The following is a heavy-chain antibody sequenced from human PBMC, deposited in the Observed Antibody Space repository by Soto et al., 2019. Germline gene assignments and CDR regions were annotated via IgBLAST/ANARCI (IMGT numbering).Heavy chain of an antibody. CDR2: ISWNSGSI. Sequence: DVQLVESGGGLVQPGRSLRLSCAASGFTFDDYAMHWVRQAPGKGLEWVSGISWNSGSIGYADSVKGRFTISRDNAKNSLYLQMNSLRAEDTALYYCAKDVSPYTVTLVWGAFDIWGQGTMVTVSS. D-gene: IGHD4-17*01. V-gene: IGHV3-9*01. J-gene: IGHJ3*02. CDR1: GFTFDDYA. CDR3: AKDVSPYTVTLVWGAFDI.